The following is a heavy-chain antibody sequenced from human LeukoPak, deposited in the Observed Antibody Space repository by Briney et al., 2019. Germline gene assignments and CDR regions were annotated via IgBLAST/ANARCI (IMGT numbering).Heavy chain of an antibody. D-gene: IGHD1-26*01. Sequence: ASVKVSCKASGGTFSSYAISWVRQAPGQGLEWMGGIIPIFGTANYAQKFQGRVTITTDESTSTAYMELSSLRSEDTAVYYCARGGDLSSAFDIWGQGTMVTVSS. CDR2: IIPIFGTA. J-gene: IGHJ3*02. CDR1: GGTFSSYA. CDR3: ARGGDLSSAFDI. V-gene: IGHV1-69*05.